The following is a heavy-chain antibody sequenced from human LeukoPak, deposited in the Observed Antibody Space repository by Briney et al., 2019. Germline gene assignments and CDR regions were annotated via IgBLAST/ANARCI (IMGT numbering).Heavy chain of an antibody. J-gene: IGHJ4*02. D-gene: IGHD1-26*01. Sequence: GGSLRLSCAASGFTFSSYSMNWVRQAPGKGLEWVSSISTSSSYIYYADSVKGRFTISRDNAKNSLYLQMNSLRAEDTAVYYCARGRVSGSYYVAYWGQGTLVTVSS. CDR1: GFTFSSYS. V-gene: IGHV3-21*01. CDR2: ISTSSSYI. CDR3: ARGRVSGSYYVAY.